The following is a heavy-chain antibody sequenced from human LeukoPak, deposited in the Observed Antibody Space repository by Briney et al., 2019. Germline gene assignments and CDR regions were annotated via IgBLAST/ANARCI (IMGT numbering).Heavy chain of an antibody. CDR2: IKQDGSEK. CDR3: ARKNGLDY. Sequence: AGSLTLSCAASGFTFSSYWMSWVRHAPGKGLEWVANIKQDGSEKYCVDSVKGRFTISRDNAKNSLYLQMNSLRAEDTAVYYCARKNGLDYWGQGTLVTVSS. CDR1: GFTFSSYW. J-gene: IGHJ4*02. V-gene: IGHV3-7*01.